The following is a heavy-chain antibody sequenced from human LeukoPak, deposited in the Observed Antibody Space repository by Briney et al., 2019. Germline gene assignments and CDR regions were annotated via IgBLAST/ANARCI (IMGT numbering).Heavy chain of an antibody. D-gene: IGHD2-2*01. CDR3: ARDLVRLVSRFDP. CDR1: GFTFSSYE. V-gene: IGHV3-48*03. Sequence: GGSLRLSCAASGFTFSSYEMNWVRQAPGKGLEWVSYISSSGSTIYYADSVKGRFTISRDNAKNSLHLQMNSLRAEDTAVYYCARDLVRLVSRFDPWGQGTLVTVSS. CDR2: ISSSGSTI. J-gene: IGHJ5*02.